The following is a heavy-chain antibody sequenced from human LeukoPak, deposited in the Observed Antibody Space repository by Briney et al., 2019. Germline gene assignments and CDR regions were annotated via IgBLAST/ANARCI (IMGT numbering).Heavy chain of an antibody. J-gene: IGHJ3*02. Sequence: SETLSLTCAVYGGSFSGYYWSWIRQPPGKGLEWIGEINHSGSTNYNPSLKSRVTISVDTSKNQSSLKLSSVTAADTAVYYCARGAEDAFDIWGQGTMVTVSS. CDR2: INHSGST. CDR1: GGSFSGYY. D-gene: IGHD6-25*01. V-gene: IGHV4-34*01. CDR3: ARGAEDAFDI.